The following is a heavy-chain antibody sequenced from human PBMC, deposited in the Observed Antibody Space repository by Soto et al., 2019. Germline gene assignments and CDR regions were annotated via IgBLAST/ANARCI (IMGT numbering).Heavy chain of an antibody. V-gene: IGHV3-21*01. Sequence: GGSLRLSCAVSGFTFSSYSMNWVRQAPGKGLEWVSSISSSSSYIYYADSVKGRFTISRDNAKNSLYLQMNSLRAEDTAVYYCASSMISSRPWGQGTLVTVSS. D-gene: IGHD3-16*01. J-gene: IGHJ5*02. CDR3: ASSMISSRP. CDR2: ISSSSSYI. CDR1: GFTFSSYS.